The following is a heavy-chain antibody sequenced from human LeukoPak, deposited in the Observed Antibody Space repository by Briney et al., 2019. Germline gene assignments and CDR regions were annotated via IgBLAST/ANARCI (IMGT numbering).Heavy chain of an antibody. CDR2: IYTGGTT. CDR1: GFTVTNHD. CDR3: ARSSRDGYSISDY. D-gene: IGHD5-24*01. J-gene: IGHJ4*02. Sequence: GGSLRLSCAASGFTVTNHDMSWVRQAPGKGLEWVSVIYTGGTTYYAESVKGRFTISRDNSKNTLYLQMNSLRAEDTAVYYRARSSRDGYSISDYWGQGLLVTVSS. V-gene: IGHV3-53*01.